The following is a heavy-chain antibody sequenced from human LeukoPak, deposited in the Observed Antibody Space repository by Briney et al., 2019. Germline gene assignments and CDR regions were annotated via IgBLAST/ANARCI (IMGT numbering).Heavy chain of an antibody. CDR2: IYHSGSG. V-gene: IGHV4-4*02. D-gene: IGHD3-16*01. CDR1: AGSISSTNW. CDR3: VTGWGLWGGEY. Sequence: SETLSLTCAVSAGSISSTNWWCWVRQPPGRGLEWIGEIYHSGSGNYNPSLRSRVTMSLDKSKNQFSLMLGSVTAADTAMYYCVTGWGLWGGEYWGQGTLVTVSS. J-gene: IGHJ4*02.